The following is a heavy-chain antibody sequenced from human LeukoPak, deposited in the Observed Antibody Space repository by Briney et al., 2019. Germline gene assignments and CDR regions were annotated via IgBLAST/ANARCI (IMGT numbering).Heavy chain of an antibody. Sequence: ETLSLTCTVSGDSITASSYYWGWIRPPPGKGLEWIGNIYYSGSTYYNPSLKSRVTISVDTSKNQFSLWLSSVTAADTAVYYCARLETYDSTLDYWGQGTLVTVSS. J-gene: IGHJ4*02. CDR2: IYYSGST. CDR3: ARLETYDSTLDY. V-gene: IGHV4-39*01. CDR1: GDSITASSYY. D-gene: IGHD3-22*01.